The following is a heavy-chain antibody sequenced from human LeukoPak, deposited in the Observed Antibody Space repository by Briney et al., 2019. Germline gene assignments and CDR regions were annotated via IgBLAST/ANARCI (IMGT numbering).Heavy chain of an antibody. J-gene: IGHJ5*02. V-gene: IGHV1-18*01. CDR3: ARVFGSSSSVTSNWFDP. CDR1: GYTFRNYG. CDR2: ISTYNGNT. Sequence: ASVKVSCKASGYTFRNYGITWVRQAPGQGLECMGWISTYNGNTNYQQKFQGRVTMTTDTSTSTVYMELRSLRSDDTALYYCARVFGSSSSVTSNWFDPFGQGTLVTVSS. D-gene: IGHD2-2*01.